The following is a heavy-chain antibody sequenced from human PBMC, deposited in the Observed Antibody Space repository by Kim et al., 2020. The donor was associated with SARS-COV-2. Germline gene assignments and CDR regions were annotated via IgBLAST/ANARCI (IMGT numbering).Heavy chain of an antibody. CDR1: GGSISTTTYY. J-gene: IGHJ4*02. CDR2: IYYSGST. D-gene: IGHD3-22*01. CDR3: ARRAGGALQYYYDNTAYLDY. V-gene: IGHV4-39*07. Sequence: SETLTLTCTLSGGSISTTTYYWDWIRQPPGRGLEWIGSIYYSGSTYYNPSLRGRVTVSVDTSKNQFSLELSSVTAADTAFYYCARRAGGALQYYYDNTAYLDYWGQGTLVTVSS.